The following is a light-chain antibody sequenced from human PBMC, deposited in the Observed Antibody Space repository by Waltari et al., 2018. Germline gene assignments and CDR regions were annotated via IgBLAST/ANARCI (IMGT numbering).Light chain of an antibody. CDR2: GAS. V-gene: IGKV3-15*01. CDR1: QSVGRD. Sequence: EIVMTQSPASLSVSPGERATLSCRASQSVGRDLAWYQQKPGQAPRLLIYGASTRATGFPARFSGSGSGTEFTLTISSLQSEDFAVYYCQQYNDWPRSFGGGTKVEIK. CDR3: QQYNDWPRS. J-gene: IGKJ4*01.